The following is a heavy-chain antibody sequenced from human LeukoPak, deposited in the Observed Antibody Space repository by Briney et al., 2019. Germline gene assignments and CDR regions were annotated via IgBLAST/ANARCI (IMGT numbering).Heavy chain of an antibody. CDR1: GYTFTGYY. CDR3: ARDRSGYYDSSGYYYPRDAFDI. CDR2: INPNSGGT. Sequence: ASVKVSCKASGYTFTGYYMHWVRQAPGQGLEWMGWINPNSGGTNYAQKFQGRVTMTRDTSISTAYMEQSRLRSDDTAVYYCARDRSGYYDSSGYYYPRDAFDIWGQGTMVTVSS. V-gene: IGHV1-2*02. J-gene: IGHJ3*02. D-gene: IGHD3-22*01.